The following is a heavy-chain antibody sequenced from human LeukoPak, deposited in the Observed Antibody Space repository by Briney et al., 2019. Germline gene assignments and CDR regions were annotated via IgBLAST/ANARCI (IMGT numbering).Heavy chain of an antibody. V-gene: IGHV3-21*01. CDR1: GFTFSSNS. J-gene: IGHJ5*02. CDR2: ISTSSSYI. D-gene: IGHD6-6*01. Sequence: GGSLRLSCAASGFTFSSNSMNWVRQAPGKGLEWVSSISTSSSYIDYADSVKGRFTISRDNAKNSLYLQMNSLRADDTAVYYCARGSSNIAARDNWFDPWGQGTLVTVSS. CDR3: ARGSSNIAARDNWFDP.